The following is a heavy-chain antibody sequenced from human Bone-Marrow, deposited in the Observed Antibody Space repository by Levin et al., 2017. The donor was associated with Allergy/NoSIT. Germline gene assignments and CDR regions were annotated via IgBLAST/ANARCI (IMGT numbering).Heavy chain of an antibody. D-gene: IGHD3-16*01. J-gene: IGHJ5*02. CDR1: GFTFSSYA. CDR3: ARDKSGGRVIGWFDP. CDR2: ISYDGSNK. Sequence: GGSLRLSCAASGFTFSSYAMHWVRQAPGKGLEWVAVISYDGSNKYYADSVKGRFTISRDNSKNTLYLQMNSLRAEDTAVYYCARDKSGGRVIGWFDPWGQGTLVTVSS. V-gene: IGHV3-30*04.